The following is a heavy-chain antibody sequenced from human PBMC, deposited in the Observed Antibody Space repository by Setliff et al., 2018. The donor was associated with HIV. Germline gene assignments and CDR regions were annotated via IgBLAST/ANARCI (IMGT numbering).Heavy chain of an antibody. J-gene: IGHJ4*02. D-gene: IGHD3-16*01. V-gene: IGHV4-59*01. CDR2: IYFSGST. CDR3: ARVGDLGSHYYFDH. Sequence: SETLSLTCSVSGGSIRSYYWSWIRKSPGKGLEWIGYIYFSGSTSYNPSLKTRLTIAVDTSKNPFSQKLSSVTAADTAVYYCARVGDLGSHYYFDHWGQGALVTVSS. CDR1: GGSIRSYY.